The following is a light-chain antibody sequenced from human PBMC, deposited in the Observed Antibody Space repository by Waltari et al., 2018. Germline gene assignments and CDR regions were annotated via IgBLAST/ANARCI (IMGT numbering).Light chain of an antibody. CDR2: AAS. CDR3: QQYGNSPWT. V-gene: IGKV3-20*01. J-gene: IGKJ1*01. Sequence: EIVLTQSPGTLSLSPGERATPSGRASPYVSSNLFAWYQQKPGRAPRLLIFAASSRATGVPDRFSGSGSGTDFTLTISRLEPEDFAVYYCQQYGNSPWTFGPGTKIEIK. CDR1: PYVSSNL.